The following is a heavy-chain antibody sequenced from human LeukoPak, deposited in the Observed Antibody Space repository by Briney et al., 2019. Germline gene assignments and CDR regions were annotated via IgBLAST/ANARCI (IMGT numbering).Heavy chain of an antibody. CDR3: ARPLSYSFDP. Sequence: GGSLRLSCAASGFPFSSYWMHWVRQAPGKGLVWVSRINSDGITTTYADSVKGRFTISRDNAKNTLYLQMNSLRPEDTAVYYCARPLSYSFDPWGQGTLVTVSS. CDR1: GFPFSSYW. D-gene: IGHD2/OR15-2a*01. CDR2: INSDGITT. V-gene: IGHV3-74*03. J-gene: IGHJ5*02.